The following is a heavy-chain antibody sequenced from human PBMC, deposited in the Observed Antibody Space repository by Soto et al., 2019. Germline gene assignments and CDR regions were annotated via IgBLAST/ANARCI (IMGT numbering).Heavy chain of an antibody. D-gene: IGHD3-22*01. Sequence: GGSLRLSCAASGFTFSNAWINWVRQAPGKGLEWVGRIKRKTDGGTTDFAAPVKGRFAISRDDSRNMVYLQMNSLKTEDTDKIFCTSYPTYYYDSSGFSWGQGTLVTVSS. J-gene: IGHJ5*02. V-gene: IGHV3-15*07. CDR2: IKRKTDGGTT. CDR1: GFTFSNAW. CDR3: TSYPTYYYDSSGFS.